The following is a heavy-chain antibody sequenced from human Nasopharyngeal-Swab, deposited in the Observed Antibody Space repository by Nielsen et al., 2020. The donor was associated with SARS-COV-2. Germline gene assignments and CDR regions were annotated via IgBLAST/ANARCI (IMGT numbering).Heavy chain of an antibody. CDR3: AKDRDSGDDSEEYYHYYGMDV. CDR1: GFTFSSYG. D-gene: IGHD5-12*01. V-gene: IGHV3-23*01. Sequence: GESLKISCAASGFTFSSYGMHWVRQAPGKGLEWVSVISGDSDSTYYTDSVRGRFTISRDNSKNTLNLQMNNLRAEDTAIYYCAKDRDSGDDSEEYYHYYGMDVWGQGAPVTVSS. J-gene: IGHJ6*02. CDR2: ISGDSDST.